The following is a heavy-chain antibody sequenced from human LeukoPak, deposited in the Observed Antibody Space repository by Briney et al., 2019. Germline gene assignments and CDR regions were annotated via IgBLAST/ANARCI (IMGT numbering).Heavy chain of an antibody. V-gene: IGHV4-61*02. Sequence: PSQTLSLTCTASGVSFSSGSYCWSRIRQAAGMGLEWIGRIYTSGSTNYIPSLKTRVTISVKTSKNQFTLKLSSVTAADTAVYYCARVVGATTFDYWGQGTLVTVSS. D-gene: IGHD1-26*01. CDR1: GVSFSSGSYC. J-gene: IGHJ4*02. CDR3: ARVVGATTFDY. CDR2: IYTSGST.